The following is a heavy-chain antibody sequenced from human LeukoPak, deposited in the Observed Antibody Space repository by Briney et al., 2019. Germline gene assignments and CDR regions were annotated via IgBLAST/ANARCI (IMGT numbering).Heavy chain of an antibody. Sequence: PGGSLRLSCAVSGFTFSTCWMHWVRQVPGKGLVWVSRINSDGSITSYADAVKGRFTISRDNAKNTLYLQVNSLRPEDTAVYYCARGNYDILTAWGQGTLVTVSS. D-gene: IGHD3-9*01. CDR1: GFTFSTCW. CDR2: INSDGSIT. J-gene: IGHJ5*02. CDR3: ARGNYDILTA. V-gene: IGHV3-74*01.